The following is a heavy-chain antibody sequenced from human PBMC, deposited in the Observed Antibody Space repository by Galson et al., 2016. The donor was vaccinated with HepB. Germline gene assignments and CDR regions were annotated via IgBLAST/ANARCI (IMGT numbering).Heavy chain of an antibody. V-gene: IGHV3-23*01. Sequence: SLRLSCAASGFTFRSYTVRWVRQAPGKGLEWVSAISGSGVGTYYADSVKGRFTISRDNSKNTLYLQMNSLRAEDTAVYYCAKDDDDYNDAFDIWGQGTMVTVSS. CDR3: AKDDDDYNDAFDI. CDR1: GFTFRSYT. J-gene: IGHJ3*02. D-gene: IGHD5-24*01. CDR2: ISGSGVGT.